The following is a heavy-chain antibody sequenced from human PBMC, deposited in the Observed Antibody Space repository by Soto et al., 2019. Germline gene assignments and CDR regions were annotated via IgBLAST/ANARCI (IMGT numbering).Heavy chain of an antibody. J-gene: IGHJ6*02. CDR3: AKDQRLPTLYYYYGMDV. D-gene: IGHD4-17*01. CDR2: ISFDGSQR. Sequence: PGGSLRLSCAASGFTFSSYAMHWFRQAPGKGLEWVTVISFDGSQRYYTESVKGRFTVSRDNSKNTLYLQMNSLRAEDTAVYYCAKDQRLPTLYYYYGMDVWGQGTTVTVSS. CDR1: GFTFSSYA. V-gene: IGHV3-30*04.